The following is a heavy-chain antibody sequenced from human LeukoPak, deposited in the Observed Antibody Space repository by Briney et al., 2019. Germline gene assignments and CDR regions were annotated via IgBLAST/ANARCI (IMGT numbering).Heavy chain of an antibody. CDR1: GYTFTGYY. Sequence: ASVKVSCKASGYTFTGYYMHWVRQAPGQGLEWMGWINPNSGGTNYAQKFQGRVTMTRDASISTAYMELSRLRSDDTAVYYCARAKSYYEVVAYFDYWGQGTLVTVSS. J-gene: IGHJ4*02. CDR3: ARAKSYYEVVAYFDY. D-gene: IGHD1-26*01. V-gene: IGHV1-2*02. CDR2: INPNSGGT.